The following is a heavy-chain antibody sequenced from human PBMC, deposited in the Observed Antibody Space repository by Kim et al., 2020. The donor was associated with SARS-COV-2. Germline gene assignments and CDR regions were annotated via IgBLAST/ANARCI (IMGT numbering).Heavy chain of an antibody. Sequence: TNDNPSLKSRVTISVDKSKNQFSLKLSSVTAADTAVYYCARETGAYYFDYWGQGTLVTVSS. CDR2: T. CDR3: ARETGAYYFDY. J-gene: IGHJ4*02. V-gene: IGHV4-4*02. D-gene: IGHD3-10*01.